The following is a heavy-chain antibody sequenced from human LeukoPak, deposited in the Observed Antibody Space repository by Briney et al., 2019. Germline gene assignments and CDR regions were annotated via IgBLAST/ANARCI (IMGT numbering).Heavy chain of an antibody. Sequence: ASVKVSCKASGYTFTSYYMHWVRQAPGQGLEWMGIINPSGGSTSYAQKSQGRVTMTRDTSTSTVYMELSSLRSEDTAVYYCARDQVATVEGFDPWGQGTLVTVSP. D-gene: IGHD4-23*01. CDR3: ARDQVATVEGFDP. J-gene: IGHJ5*02. CDR1: GYTFTSYY. CDR2: INPSGGST. V-gene: IGHV1-46*01.